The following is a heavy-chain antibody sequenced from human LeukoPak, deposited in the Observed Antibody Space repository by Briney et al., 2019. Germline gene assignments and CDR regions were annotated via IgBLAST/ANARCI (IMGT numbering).Heavy chain of an antibody. Sequence: SCKASGYTFTSYYMHWVRQAPGKGLEWVAVISYDGSNKYYADSVKGRFTISRDNSKNTLYLQMNSLRAEDTAVYYCAKGHYYDSSGLCDYWGQGTLVIVSS. CDR1: GYTFTSYY. D-gene: IGHD3-22*01. CDR2: ISYDGSNK. V-gene: IGHV3-30*18. CDR3: AKGHYYDSSGLCDY. J-gene: IGHJ4*02.